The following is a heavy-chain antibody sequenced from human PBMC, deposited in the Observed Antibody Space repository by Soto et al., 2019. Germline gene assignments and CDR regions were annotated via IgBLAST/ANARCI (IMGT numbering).Heavy chain of an antibody. Sequence: QMQLVQSGPEVKKPGTSVKVSCKASGFTFTNSAVQWVRQARGQRLEWMGWIVVGSGDTKYAQKFQERVTFTRDMSTSTAYMELSRLKSEDTAVYDCAADVGYLWGQGTLVTVSS. J-gene: IGHJ5*02. D-gene: IGHD1-26*01. V-gene: IGHV1-58*01. CDR1: GFTFTNSA. CDR2: IVVGSGDT. CDR3: AADVGYL.